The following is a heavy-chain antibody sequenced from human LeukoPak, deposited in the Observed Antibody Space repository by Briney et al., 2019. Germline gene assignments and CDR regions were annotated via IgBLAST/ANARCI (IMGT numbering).Heavy chain of an antibody. V-gene: IGHV3-23*01. CDR2: ISGSGDST. J-gene: IGHJ4*02. CDR1: GFTFSSYA. Sequence: GGSLRLSCAASGFTFSSYAMSWVRQAPGKGLEWVSAISGSGDSTYYADSVKGRFTITRDNSKNTLYLQMNSLRAEDTAVHYCAKDRDYGDFFTGYFDYWGQGTLVTVSS. D-gene: IGHD4-17*01. CDR3: AKDRDYGDFFTGYFDY.